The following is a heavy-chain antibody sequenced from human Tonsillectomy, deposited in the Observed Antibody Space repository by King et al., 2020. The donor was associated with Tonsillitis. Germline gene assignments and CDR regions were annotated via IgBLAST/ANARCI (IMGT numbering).Heavy chain of an antibody. CDR2: IKQDGSEK. J-gene: IGHJ4*02. CDR1: GFTFSSYW. D-gene: IGHD3-9*01. V-gene: IGHV3-7*01. CDR3: ARDWSPDYDILTGYPY. Sequence: VQLVESGGGLVQPGGSLRLSCAASGFTFSSYWMSWGRQAPGKGLEWVANIKQDGSEKYYVDSVKGRFTISRDTAKNSLYLQMNSLRAEDTAVYYCARDWSPDYDILTGYPYWGQGTLVTVSS.